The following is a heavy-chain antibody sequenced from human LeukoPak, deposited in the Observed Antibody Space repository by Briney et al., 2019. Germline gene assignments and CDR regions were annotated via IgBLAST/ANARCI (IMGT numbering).Heavy chain of an antibody. CDR1: GFTFSDYY. J-gene: IGHJ4*02. CDR2: ISSSSSYT. Sequence: GGSLRLSCAASGFTFSDYYMSWSRQAPGKGLEWVSYISSSSSYTNYADSVKGRFTISRDNAKNSLYLQMNSLRAEDTAVYYCARGSRGADYWGQGTLVTVSS. D-gene: IGHD3-10*01. V-gene: IGHV3-11*06. CDR3: ARGSRGADY.